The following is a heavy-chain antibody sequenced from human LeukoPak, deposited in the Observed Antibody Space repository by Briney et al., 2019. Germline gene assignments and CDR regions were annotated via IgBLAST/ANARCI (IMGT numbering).Heavy chain of an antibody. CDR1: GFTFDEYA. J-gene: IGHJ5*02. D-gene: IGHD2-21*02. CDR2: ISYSSGSI. CDR3: ARGGKLEPTALAS. Sequence: GGSLRLSCAASGFTFDEYAMHWVRQAPGKGLEWVSGISYSSGSIGYVDSVKGRFTISRDNANRMLSLHINSLRVEDSAIYYCARGGKLEPTALASWGQGSLVVVSS. V-gene: IGHV3-9*01.